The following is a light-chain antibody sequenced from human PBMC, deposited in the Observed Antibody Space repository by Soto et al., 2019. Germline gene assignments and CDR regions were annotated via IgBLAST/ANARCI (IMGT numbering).Light chain of an antibody. Sequence: QSVLTQPASVSGSPGQSITISCTGTSSDVGSYNLVSWYQQHPGKAPKLMIYEGSKRPSGVSNRFSGSKSGNTDSLTISGLQAEDEADYYCCSYAGSSTYVFGTGTKVTVL. CDR1: SSDVGSYNL. V-gene: IGLV2-23*01. J-gene: IGLJ1*01. CDR2: EGS. CDR3: CSYAGSSTYV.